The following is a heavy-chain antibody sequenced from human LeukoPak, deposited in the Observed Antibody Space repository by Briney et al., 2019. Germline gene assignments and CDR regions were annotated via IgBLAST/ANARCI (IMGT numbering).Heavy chain of an antibody. V-gene: IGHV4-59*01. Sequence: KPSETLSLTCSVSGGSISGYYWSWSRQPPGKGVEWIGNLFHTRGAWYKSSLKSRVTTSVDTSKNEFSLSLSSVTAADTAVYYCARGASDPYNWNYGFYFDYWGQGTLVTVSS. CDR1: GGSISGYY. J-gene: IGHJ4*02. CDR3: ARGASDPYNWNYGFYFDY. D-gene: IGHD1-7*01. CDR2: LFHTRGA.